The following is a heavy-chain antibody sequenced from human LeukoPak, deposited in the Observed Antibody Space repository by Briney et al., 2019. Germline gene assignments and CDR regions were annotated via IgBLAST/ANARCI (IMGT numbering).Heavy chain of an antibody. CDR3: ASSLRGQYYGMDV. CDR2: IWYDGSNK. Sequence: PGGSLRLSCAASGFTFRSYAMHWVRQAPGKGLEWVAVIWYDGSNKYYADSVKGRFTISRDNAKNTLYLQMNSLRAEDTAVYYCASSLRGQYYGMDVWGQGTTVTVSS. D-gene: IGHD4-17*01. V-gene: IGHV3-33*08. J-gene: IGHJ6*02. CDR1: GFTFRSYA.